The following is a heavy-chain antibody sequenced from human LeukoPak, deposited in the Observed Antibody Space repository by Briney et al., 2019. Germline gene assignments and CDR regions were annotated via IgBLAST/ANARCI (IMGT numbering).Heavy chain of an antibody. J-gene: IGHJ4*02. CDR2: ISGSGGNT. D-gene: IGHD2-15*01. CDR3: AKDSVAATHLVRPSRRSHYFDY. V-gene: IGHV3-23*01. Sequence: PGGSLRLSCAASGFTFSSYSINWVRQAPGKGLEWVSAISGSGGNTYYADSVKGRFTISRDNSKNTLFLQMNSLRAEDTAVYYCAKDSVAATHLVRPSRRSHYFDYWGQGTLVTVSS. CDR1: GFTFSSYS.